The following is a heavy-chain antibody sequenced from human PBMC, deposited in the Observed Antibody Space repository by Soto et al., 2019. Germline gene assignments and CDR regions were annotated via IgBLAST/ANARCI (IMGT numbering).Heavy chain of an antibody. CDR3: AHRVLRTVFGLVTTTAIYFDF. D-gene: IGHD3-3*01. J-gene: IGHJ4*02. CDR1: GFSLTTSGVG. CDR2: IYWDDDK. V-gene: IGHV2-5*02. Sequence: QITLNGSGPTVVRPTETLTLTCRFSGFSLTTSGVGVGWIRQSPGKAPEWLALIYWDDDKRYSASLKSRLTITKDTSKNQVVLTVSDLDPTDTATYYCAHRVLRTVFGLVTTTAIYFDFWGPGTPVAVSS.